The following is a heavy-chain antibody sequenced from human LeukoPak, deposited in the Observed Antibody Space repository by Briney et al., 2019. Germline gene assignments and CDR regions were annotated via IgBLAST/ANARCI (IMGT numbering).Heavy chain of an antibody. CDR3: ATNLIGAGEYFQQ. D-gene: IGHD2/OR15-2a*01. V-gene: IGHV3-48*03. J-gene: IGHJ1*01. CDR2: ISSSGSTI. CDR1: GFTFSSYE. Sequence: GGSLRLSCAASGFTFSSYEMNWVRQAPGKGLEWVSYISSSGSTIYYADSVKGRFTSSRDNAKNSGYLEMSSLGAEDTAVYYCATNLIGAGEYFQQWGQGTLVTVSS.